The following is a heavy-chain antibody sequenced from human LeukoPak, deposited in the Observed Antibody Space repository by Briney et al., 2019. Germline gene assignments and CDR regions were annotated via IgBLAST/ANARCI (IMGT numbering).Heavy chain of an antibody. Sequence: GGSLRLSCAASGFTFSSYEMNWVRQAPGKGLEWVSCISSSGSTIYYADSVKGRFTISRDNARNSLYLQMNSLRAEDTAVYYCAELGITMIGGVWGKGTTVTISS. D-gene: IGHD3-10*02. V-gene: IGHV3-48*03. CDR3: AELGITMIGGV. J-gene: IGHJ6*04. CDR2: ISSSGSTI. CDR1: GFTFSSYE.